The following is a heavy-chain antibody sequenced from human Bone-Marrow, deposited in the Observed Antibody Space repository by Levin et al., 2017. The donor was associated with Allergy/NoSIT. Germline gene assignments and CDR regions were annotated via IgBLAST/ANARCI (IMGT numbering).Heavy chain of an antibody. CDR2: IIPIFRTV. D-gene: IGHD3-10*01. J-gene: IGHJ3*02. CDR1: GVTFRNYG. Sequence: SVKVSCKASGVTFRNYGMSWVRQAPGQGLEWVGGIIPIFRTVNYAQRFQGRVTITADESADESTITAYMELRSLRFDDTAVYFCARDAAPPMVRGVLHGGPFDIWGEGTKVIVSS. CDR3: ARDAAPPMVRGVLHGGPFDI. V-gene: IGHV1-69*13.